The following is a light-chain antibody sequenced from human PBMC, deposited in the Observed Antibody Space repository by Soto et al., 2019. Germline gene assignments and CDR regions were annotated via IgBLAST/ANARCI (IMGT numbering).Light chain of an antibody. CDR2: DND. J-gene: IGLJ2*01. CDR3: ATWDRSLSVAV. Sequence: QSVLTQPLSVSAAPGQKVTISCSGSSSNIGNNYVFWYQQLPGTAPKLLIYDNDKRPSGIPDRFSGSKSGTSATLGITGLQTGDEADYYCATWDRSLSVAVFGGGTKVTVL. CDR1: SSNIGNNY. V-gene: IGLV1-51*01.